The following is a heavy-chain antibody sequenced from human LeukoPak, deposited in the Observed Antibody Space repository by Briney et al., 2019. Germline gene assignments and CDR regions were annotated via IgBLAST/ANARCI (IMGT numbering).Heavy chain of an antibody. CDR1: GFTFSSYG. CDR2: IWYDGSNK. J-gene: IGHJ4*02. V-gene: IGHV3-33*01. CDR3: ARDSRSSSSSYYFDY. D-gene: IGHD6-6*01. Sequence: PGGSLRLSCAASGFTFSSYGMHWVRQAPGKGLEWVAVIWYDGSNKYYADSVKGRFTISRDNSKNTLYLQMNSLRAEDTAVYYCARDSRSSSSSYYFDYWGQGTLVTVSS.